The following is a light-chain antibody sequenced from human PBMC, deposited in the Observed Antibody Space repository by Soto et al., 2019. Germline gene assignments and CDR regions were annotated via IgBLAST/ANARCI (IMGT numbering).Light chain of an antibody. V-gene: IGKV3-20*01. Sequence: EVVLTQSPGTLSLSPGERATLSCRASQSVTSNYLAWYQQKPGQAPRLLVYGASSRATGISDRFSGSGSGTDFTLTISRLEPEDFAVYYCQQYGSSGTFGQGTKVDI. J-gene: IGKJ1*01. CDR2: GAS. CDR1: QSVTSNY. CDR3: QQYGSSGT.